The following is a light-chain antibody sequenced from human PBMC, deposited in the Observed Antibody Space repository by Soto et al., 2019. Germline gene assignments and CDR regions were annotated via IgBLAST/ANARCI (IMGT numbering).Light chain of an antibody. V-gene: IGLV1-40*01. CDR2: DNT. Sequence: QSVLTQPPSVSGAPGQRVTISCTWSGSTIGAGYDVHWYQQLPGTAPRLLISDNTNRPSGVPDRFSGSKSGTSASLAISGLQAEDEADYYCQYYDSSLSVVFGGGTKLTVL. CDR3: QYYDSSLSVV. CDR1: GSTIGAGYD. J-gene: IGLJ2*01.